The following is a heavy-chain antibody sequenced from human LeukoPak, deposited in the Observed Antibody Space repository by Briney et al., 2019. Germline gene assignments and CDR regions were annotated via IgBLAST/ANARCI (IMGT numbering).Heavy chain of an antibody. V-gene: IGHV1-2*02. CDR3: ARALAGRAMVYFDY. CDR2: INPNSGGT. D-gene: IGHD5-18*01. Sequence: ASVKVSCKASGYTFTGYYMHWVRQAPGQGLGWMGWINPNSGGTNYAQKFQGRVTMTRDTSTSTVYMELSSLRSEDTAVYYCARALAGRAMVYFDYWGQGTLVTVSS. J-gene: IGHJ4*02. CDR1: GYTFTGYY.